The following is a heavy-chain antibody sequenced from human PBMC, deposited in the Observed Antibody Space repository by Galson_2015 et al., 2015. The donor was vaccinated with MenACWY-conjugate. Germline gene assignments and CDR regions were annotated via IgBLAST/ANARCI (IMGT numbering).Heavy chain of an antibody. D-gene: IGHD2-15*01. J-gene: IGHJ5*02. CDR3: ARSGDIVVVLGWFDP. CDR2: ISRSSSTI. V-gene: IGHV3-48*02. Sequence: SLRLSCAASGFTFSSYGMHWVRQAPGKGLEWVSYISRSSSTIYYADSVKGRFTISRDNAKNSLYLQMNSLRDEDTAVYYCARSGDIVVVLGWFDPWGQGTLVTVSS. CDR1: GFTFSSYG.